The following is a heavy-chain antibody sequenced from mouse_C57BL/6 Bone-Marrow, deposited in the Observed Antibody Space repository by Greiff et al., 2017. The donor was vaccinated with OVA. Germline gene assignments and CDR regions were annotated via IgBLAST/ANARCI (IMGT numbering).Heavy chain of an antibody. Sequence: VQLQQPGAELVKPGASVKMSCKASGYTFTSSWITWVKQRPGQGLEWIGDIYPGSGSTNYNEKFKSQATLTVDTSSSTAYMQLSSLTSENSAGYYGARSNSPYYFDYWGQGTTLTVSS. J-gene: IGHJ2*01. CDR3: ARSNSPYYFDY. CDR2: IYPGSGST. V-gene: IGHV1-55*01. CDR1: GYTFTSSW.